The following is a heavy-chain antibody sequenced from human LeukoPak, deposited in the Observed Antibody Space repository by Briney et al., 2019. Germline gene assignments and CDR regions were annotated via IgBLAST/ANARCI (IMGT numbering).Heavy chain of an antibody. CDR1: GFTFSSYG. CDR3: ARDRYYDSSGYFDY. CDR2: IWYDGSNK. J-gene: IGHJ4*02. Sequence: GGSLRLSCAASGFTFSSYGMHWVRQAPGKGLEWVAVIWYDGSNKYYADSVKGRFTISRDNSKNTLYLQTNSLRAEDTAVYYCARDRYYDSSGYFDYWGQGTLVTVSS. D-gene: IGHD3-22*01. V-gene: IGHV3-33*01.